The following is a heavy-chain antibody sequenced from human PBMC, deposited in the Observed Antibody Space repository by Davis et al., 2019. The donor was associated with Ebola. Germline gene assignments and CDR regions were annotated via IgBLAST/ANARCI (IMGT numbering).Heavy chain of an antibody. Sequence: GESLKISCKGSGYSFTNYWIGWVRQVPGKGLEWMGIIYPGDSDTRYSPSFQGQVTISADKSITTAYLQWSSLKASDTAMYYCARFLEWRADYWGQGTLVTVSS. J-gene: IGHJ4*02. CDR1: GYSFTNYW. V-gene: IGHV5-51*01. CDR3: ARFLEWRADY. CDR2: IYPGDSDT. D-gene: IGHD3-3*01.